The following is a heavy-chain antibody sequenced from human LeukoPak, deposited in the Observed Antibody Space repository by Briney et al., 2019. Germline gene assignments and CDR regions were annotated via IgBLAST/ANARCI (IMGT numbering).Heavy chain of an antibody. CDR3: ARVPGYS. Sequence: GGYLRLSCAASGFDVGRNYMTWVRQAPGKGLEWVSFIYSGGATYYADSVRGRFTISRDSSKNTLYPQMNSLRVEDTAVYYCARVPGYSWGQGTLVTVSS. J-gene: IGHJ4*02. CDR1: GFDVGRNY. V-gene: IGHV3-53*01. CDR2: IYSGGAT. D-gene: IGHD6-13*01.